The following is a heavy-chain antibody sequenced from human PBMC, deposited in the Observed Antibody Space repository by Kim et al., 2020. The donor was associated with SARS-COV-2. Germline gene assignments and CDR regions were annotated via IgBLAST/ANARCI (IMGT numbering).Heavy chain of an antibody. Sequence: GGSLRLSCAASGFTFSSYWMHWVRQAPGKGLVWVSRINSDGSSTSYADSVKGRFTISRDNAKNTLYLQMNSLRAEDTAVYYCAREKQLVRGHRWNDYWGQGTLVTVSS. CDR1: GFTFSSYW. CDR2: INSDGSST. D-gene: IGHD6-6*01. V-gene: IGHV3-74*01. CDR3: AREKQLVRGHRWNDY. J-gene: IGHJ4*02.